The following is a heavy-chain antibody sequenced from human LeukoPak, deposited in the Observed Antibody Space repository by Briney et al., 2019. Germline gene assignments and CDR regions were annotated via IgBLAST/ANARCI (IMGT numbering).Heavy chain of an antibody. Sequence: GGSLRLSCAASGFTFSSYWMHWVRQAPGKGLEWVSGISWNSGSIGYADSVKGRFTISRDNAKNSLYLQMNSLRAEDTALYYCAKEGRGRFGELFYYYFDYWGQGTLVTVSS. CDR3: AKEGRGRFGELFYYYFDY. CDR2: ISWNSGSI. D-gene: IGHD3-10*01. J-gene: IGHJ4*02. CDR1: GFTFSSYW. V-gene: IGHV3-9*01.